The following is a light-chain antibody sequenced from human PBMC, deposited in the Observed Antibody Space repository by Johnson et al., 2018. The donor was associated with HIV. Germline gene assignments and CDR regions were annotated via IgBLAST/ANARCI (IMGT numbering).Light chain of an antibody. V-gene: IGLV1-51*02. CDR1: SSNIGNNY. CDR2: ENN. CDR3: GTWDSSLSRYV. J-gene: IGLJ1*01. Sequence: QSVLTQPPSVSAAPGQKVTISCSGSSSNIGNNYVSWYQQLPGTAPKLLIYENNKRPSGIPDRFSGSQSGTSATLGITGRQTGDEADYYCGTWDSSLSRYVFDTGTKVTVL.